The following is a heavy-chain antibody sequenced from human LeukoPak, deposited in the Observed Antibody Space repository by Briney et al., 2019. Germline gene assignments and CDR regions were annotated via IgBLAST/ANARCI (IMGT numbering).Heavy chain of an antibody. J-gene: IGHJ4*02. CDR1: GGSISSGDYY. Sequence: SETLSLTCAVYGGSISSGDYYWSWIRQPPGKGLEWIGYIYYSGSTYYNPSLKSRVTISVDTSKNQFSLKLSSVTAADTAVYYCARVVWGYSYGYLFDYWGQGTLVTVSS. CDR3: ARVVWGYSYGYLFDY. V-gene: IGHV4-30-4*01. D-gene: IGHD5-18*01. CDR2: IYYSGST.